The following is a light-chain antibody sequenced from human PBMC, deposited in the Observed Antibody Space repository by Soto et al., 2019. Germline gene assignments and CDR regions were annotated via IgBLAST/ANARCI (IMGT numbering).Light chain of an antibody. CDR1: QSVLYSSNNKNY. CDR2: WAA. CDR3: QQYYSTPLT. J-gene: IGKJ3*01. Sequence: DIVMTQSPDSLAVSLGERATINCKSSQSVLYSSNNKNYLAWYQQKPGQPPKLLIYWAASREPGVPDRFGGSGSGTDFTITISSLQAEDVAVYYCQQYYSTPLTFGPGTKVDIK. V-gene: IGKV4-1*01.